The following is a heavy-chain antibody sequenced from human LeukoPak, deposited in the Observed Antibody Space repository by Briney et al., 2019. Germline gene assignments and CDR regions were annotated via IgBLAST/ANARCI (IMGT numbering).Heavy chain of an antibody. CDR2: INAGDSET. J-gene: IGHJ4*02. Sequence: GESLKISCNASGYKFTNYWIGWVRQMSGKGLEWMGIINAGDSETIYSPSFQGQLTISVDKSVSTAYLHWTSLKASDTAMYYCARVVVPAAISFWGQGTLVNVFS. CDR1: GYKFTNYW. D-gene: IGHD2-2*01. V-gene: IGHV5-51*01. CDR3: ARVVVPAAISF.